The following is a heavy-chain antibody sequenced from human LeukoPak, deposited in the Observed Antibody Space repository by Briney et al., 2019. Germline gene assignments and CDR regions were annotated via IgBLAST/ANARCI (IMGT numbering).Heavy chain of an antibody. Sequence: PSGTLSLTCTVSGGSISSSSYYWGWLRQPPGKGLEWIGSIYYSGSTYYNPSLMSRATISVDTSKNQFSLKLSSVTAADTAVYYCAGSYTTENAFDIWGQGTMVTVSS. V-gene: IGHV4-39*01. CDR1: GGSISSSSYY. D-gene: IGHD3-16*01. J-gene: IGHJ3*02. CDR3: AGSYTTENAFDI. CDR2: IYYSGST.